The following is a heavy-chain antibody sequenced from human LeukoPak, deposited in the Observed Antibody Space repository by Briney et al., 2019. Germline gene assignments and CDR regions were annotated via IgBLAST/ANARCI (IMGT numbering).Heavy chain of an antibody. Sequence: GGSLRLSCAASGFTFDDYTMHWVRQAPGKGLEWVSLISWDGGSTYYADSVKGRFTISRDNAKNSLYLQMNSLRAEDTAVYYCARDLGYYYDSSGYSLYWGQGTLVTVSS. CDR1: GFTFDDYT. CDR3: ARDLGYYYDSSGYSLY. J-gene: IGHJ4*02. CDR2: ISWDGGST. V-gene: IGHV3-43*01. D-gene: IGHD3-22*01.